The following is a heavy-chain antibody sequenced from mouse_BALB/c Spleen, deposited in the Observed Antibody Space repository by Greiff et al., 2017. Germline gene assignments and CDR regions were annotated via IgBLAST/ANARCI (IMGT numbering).Heavy chain of an antibody. V-gene: IGHV5-17*02. CDR2: ISSGSSTI. Sequence: EVKLEESGGGLVQPGGSRKLSCAASGFTFSSFGMHWVRQAPEKGLEWVAYISSGSSTIYYADTVKGRFTISRDNPKNTLFLQMTSLRSEDTAMYYCARSRDYGSSYWYFDVWGAGTTVTVSS. J-gene: IGHJ1*01. D-gene: IGHD1-1*01. CDR1: GFTFSSFG. CDR3: ARSRDYGSSYWYFDV.